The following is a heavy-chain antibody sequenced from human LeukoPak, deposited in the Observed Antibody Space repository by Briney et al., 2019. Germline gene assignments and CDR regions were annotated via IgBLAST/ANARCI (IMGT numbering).Heavy chain of an antibody. J-gene: IGHJ4*02. CDR1: GFTFSSYA. Sequence: GGSLRLSCAASGFTFSSYAMHLVRQAPGKGLEWVAVISYDGSNKYYADSVKGRFTISRDNSKNTLYLQMNSLRAEDTAVYYCAREAVRTWYFDYWGQGTLVTVSS. CDR3: AREAVRTWYFDY. D-gene: IGHD1-1*01. CDR2: ISYDGSNK. V-gene: IGHV3-30-3*01.